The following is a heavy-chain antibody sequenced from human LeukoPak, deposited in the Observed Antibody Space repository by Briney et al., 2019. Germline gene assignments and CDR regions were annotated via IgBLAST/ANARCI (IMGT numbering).Heavy chain of an antibody. CDR1: GFTFDEYA. CDR2: IRWNSRNI. J-gene: IGHJ4*02. D-gene: IGHD2-15*01. V-gene: IGHV3-9*01. CDR3: ARVVCSGGICYLDY. Sequence: GGSLRLSRAPSGFTFDEYAMHWARQAPGEGLECVSGIRWNSRNIGYADSVKGRFTISRDNAKNTLYLQMSSLRAEDTAVYFCARVVCSGGICYLDYWGQGILVTVSS.